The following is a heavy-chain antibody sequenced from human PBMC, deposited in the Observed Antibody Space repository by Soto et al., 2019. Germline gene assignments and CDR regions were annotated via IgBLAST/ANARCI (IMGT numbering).Heavy chain of an antibody. CDR3: ARERYQVISDGMDV. J-gene: IGHJ6*01. D-gene: IGHD2-2*01. CDR2: INPQTGGT. V-gene: IGHV1-2*02. Sequence: SVKVSCNGSGYTFTGYYIHWVREAPGQGLEWMGWINPQTGGTSYAQKFQGRVTLSRDTSINTAYLELSRLRFDDAAVYFCARERYQVISDGMDVWGQGTTVTESS. CDR1: GYTFTGYY.